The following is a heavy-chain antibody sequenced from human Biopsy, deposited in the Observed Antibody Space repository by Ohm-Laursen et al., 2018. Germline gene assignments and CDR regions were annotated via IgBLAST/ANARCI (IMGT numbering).Heavy chain of an antibody. V-gene: IGHV3-30*18. D-gene: IGHD4-17*01. CDR2: ISYGGNDE. CDR3: AKDRWERNLHYGGGVDL. CDR1: GFIFTYG. Sequence: SLRLSCAASGFIFTYGMHWVRQAPGKGLEWVALISYGGNDEYYADSVEGRFTISRDNSKNTVLLQMNSLRAEDTALYYCAKDRWERNLHYGGGVDLWGQGTTVTVSS. J-gene: IGHJ6*02.